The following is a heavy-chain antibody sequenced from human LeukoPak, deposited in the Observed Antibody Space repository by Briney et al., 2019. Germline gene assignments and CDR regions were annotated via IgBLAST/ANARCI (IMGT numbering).Heavy chain of an antibody. CDR3: ARVSKVPAAIRYYYYYMDV. CDR1: GFTFSSYA. J-gene: IGHJ6*03. D-gene: IGHD2-2*02. CDR2: ISESGGIT. V-gene: IGHV3-23*01. Sequence: PGGSLRLSCAASGFTFSSYAMSWVRQAPGKGLEWVSAISESGGITKYADSVKGRFTISRDNSKNTPYLQMNSLRAEDTAVYYCARVSKVPAAIRYYYYYMDVWGKGTTVTVSS.